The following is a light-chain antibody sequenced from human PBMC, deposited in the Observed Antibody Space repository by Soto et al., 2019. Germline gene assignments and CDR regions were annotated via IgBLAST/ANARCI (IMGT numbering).Light chain of an antibody. V-gene: IGLV2-14*03. CDR3: SSYTSSSTWL. CDR2: EVS. Sequence: QSALTQPASVSGSPGQSITLSCTGTSSDVGAYNYVSWYQQHPGKAPKLMIYEVSNRPSGVSNRFSGSKYANTASLTISGLQAGDEADYYCSSYTSSSTWLFGGGTKLTVL. J-gene: IGLJ3*02. CDR1: SSDVGAYNY.